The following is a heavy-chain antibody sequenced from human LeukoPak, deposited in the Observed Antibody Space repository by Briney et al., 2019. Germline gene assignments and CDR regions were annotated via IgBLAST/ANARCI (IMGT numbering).Heavy chain of an antibody. D-gene: IGHD2-15*01. Sequence: GGSLRLSCAASGFTFSSYGMHWVRQAPGKGLEWVAFIRYDGSNKYYADSVKGRFTISRDNSKNTLYLQMNSLRAEDTAVYYCAKDGVAAISSMWLVHPYYFDYWGQGTLVTVSS. CDR1: GFTFSSYG. J-gene: IGHJ4*02. CDR2: IRYDGSNK. CDR3: AKDGVAAISSMWLVHPYYFDY. V-gene: IGHV3-30*02.